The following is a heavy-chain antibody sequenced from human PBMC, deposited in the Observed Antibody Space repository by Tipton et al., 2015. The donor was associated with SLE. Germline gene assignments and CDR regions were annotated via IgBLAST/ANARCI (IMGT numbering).Heavy chain of an antibody. CDR3: ATLVGDYESGDYGMDV. CDR1: GFSITSGYY. CDR2: IYHSGST. D-gene: IGHD4-17*01. Sequence: TLSLTCTVSGFSITSGYYWGWIRQPPGKGLEWIGSIYHSGSTSYNPSLRSRVTISVDTSKNQFSLKLSSVTAADTAVYYCATLVGDYESGDYGMDVWGQGTSVTVSS. J-gene: IGHJ6*02. V-gene: IGHV4-38-2*02.